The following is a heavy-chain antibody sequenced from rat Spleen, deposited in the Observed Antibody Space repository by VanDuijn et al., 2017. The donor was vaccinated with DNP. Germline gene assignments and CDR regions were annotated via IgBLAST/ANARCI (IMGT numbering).Heavy chain of an antibody. V-gene: IGHV5-17*01. CDR1: GFTFSDYA. D-gene: IGHD4-3*01. J-gene: IGHJ2*01. CDR3: VRWNSGHFDY. CDR2: ISYDGSRT. Sequence: EVQLVESGGGLVQPGRSLKLSCAASGFTFSDYAMAWVRQAPKKGLEWVATISYDGSRTYYRDSVKGRFTISRDNAKSTLYLQMNSLRSEDMATYYCVRWNSGHFDYWGQGVMVPVSS.